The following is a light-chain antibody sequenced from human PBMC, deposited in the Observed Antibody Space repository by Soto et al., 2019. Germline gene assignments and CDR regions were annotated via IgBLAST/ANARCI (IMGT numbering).Light chain of an antibody. Sequence: DIQLTQSPSFLSASVGDRVTVTCRASQGISTSLAWYQQKPGKAPKLLIHGASSLHSGVPSRFSGSGSGTEFTLTISSLQPEDFASYYCQQLNSYPSTFGQGTKVEIK. J-gene: IGKJ2*01. V-gene: IGKV1-9*01. CDR2: GAS. CDR1: QGISTS. CDR3: QQLNSYPST.